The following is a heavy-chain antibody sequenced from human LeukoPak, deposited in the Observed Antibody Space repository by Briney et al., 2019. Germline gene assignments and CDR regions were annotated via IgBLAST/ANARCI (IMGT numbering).Heavy chain of an antibody. CDR1: EFSVGSNY. Sequence: GGSLRLSCAASEFSVGSNYMTWVRQAPGKGLEWVSSISSSSSYIYYADSVKGRFTISRDNAKNSLYLQMNSLRAEDTAVYYCAREGAAGPYYYYYMDVWGKGTTVTISS. CDR3: AREGAAGPYYYYYMDV. D-gene: IGHD6-13*01. J-gene: IGHJ6*03. V-gene: IGHV3-21*01. CDR2: ISSSSSYI.